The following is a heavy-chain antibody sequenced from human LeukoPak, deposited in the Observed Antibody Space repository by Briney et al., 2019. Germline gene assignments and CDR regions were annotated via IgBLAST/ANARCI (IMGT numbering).Heavy chain of an antibody. Sequence: ASVKVSCKASGYTFTSYGISWVRQAPGQGLEWMGWISAYSGDTNYAQKFQGRATMTTDTSTSTAYMELRSLSSDDTAVYYCARSTHCSSTSCRVRYNWFDPWGQGTLVTVSS. D-gene: IGHD2-2*01. V-gene: IGHV1-18*01. CDR1: GYTFTSYG. J-gene: IGHJ5*02. CDR2: ISAYSGDT. CDR3: ARSTHCSSTSCRVRYNWFDP.